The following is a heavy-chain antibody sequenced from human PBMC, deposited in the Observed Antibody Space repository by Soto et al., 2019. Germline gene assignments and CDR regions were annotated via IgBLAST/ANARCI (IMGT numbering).Heavy chain of an antibody. CDR3: ATGYCSGGSCVDY. D-gene: IGHD2-15*01. J-gene: IGHJ4*02. CDR2: IYYSGST. CDR1: GGSISSGGYY. V-gene: IGHV4-31*03. Sequence: PSETLSLTCTVSGGSISSGGYYWSWIRQHPGKGLEWIGYIYYSGSTYYNPSLKSRVTISVDTSKNQFSLKLSSVTAADTAVYYCATGYCSGGSCVDYWGQGTLVTVSS.